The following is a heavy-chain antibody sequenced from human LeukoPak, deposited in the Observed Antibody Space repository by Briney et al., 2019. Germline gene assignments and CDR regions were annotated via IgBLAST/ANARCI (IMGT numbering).Heavy chain of an antibody. V-gene: IGHV1-2*02. CDR1: GYTFTGYY. J-gene: IGHJ4*02. CDR2: INPNSGGT. Sequence: ASVKVSCKASGYTFTGYYMHWVRQAPGQGLEWMGWINPNSGGTNYAQKFQGRVTMTRDTSISTAYVELSRLRSDDTAVYYCARAPTSRYYFDYWGQGTLVTVSS. D-gene: IGHD6-25*01. CDR3: ARAPTSRYYFDY.